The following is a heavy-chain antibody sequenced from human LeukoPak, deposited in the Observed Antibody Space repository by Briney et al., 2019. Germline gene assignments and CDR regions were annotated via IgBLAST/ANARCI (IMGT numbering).Heavy chain of an antibody. J-gene: IGHJ5*02. V-gene: IGHV1-18*01. CDR3: ARDIGGMGWFDP. CDR2: ISAYSGNT. CDR1: GYTSTSYG. D-gene: IGHD1-26*01. Sequence: ASVKVSCKASGYTSTSYGISWVRQAPGQGLEWMGWISAYSGNTNYAQKLQGRVTMTTDTSTSTAYMELRSLRSDDTAVYYCARDIGGMGWFDPWGQGTLVTVSS.